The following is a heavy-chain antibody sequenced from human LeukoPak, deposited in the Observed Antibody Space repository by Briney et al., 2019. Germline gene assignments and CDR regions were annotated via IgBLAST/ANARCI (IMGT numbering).Heavy chain of an antibody. CDR3: ARVPYGDYVDY. J-gene: IGHJ4*02. CDR2: IYYNGST. D-gene: IGHD4-17*01. CDR1: GGSISSYY. V-gene: IGHV4-59*01. Sequence: PSETLSLTCTVSGGSISSYYWSWIRQPPGKGLEWIGYIYYNGSTNYNPSLKSRVTISVDTSKNQFSLKLSSVTAADTAVYYCARVPYGDYVDYWGQGTLVTVSS.